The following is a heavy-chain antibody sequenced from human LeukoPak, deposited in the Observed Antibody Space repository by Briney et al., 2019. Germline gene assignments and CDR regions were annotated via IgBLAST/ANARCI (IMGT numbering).Heavy chain of an antibody. CDR1: GFTFSSYA. V-gene: IGHV3-64*01. CDR2: ISSNGGST. CDR3: ARALDVFDI. J-gene: IGHJ3*02. Sequence: GGSLRLSCAASGFTFSSYAMHWVRQAPGKGLEYVSAISSNGGSTYYANSVKGRFTISRDNSKNTLYLQMGSLRAEDMAVYYCARALDVFDIGAKGKLATVSS.